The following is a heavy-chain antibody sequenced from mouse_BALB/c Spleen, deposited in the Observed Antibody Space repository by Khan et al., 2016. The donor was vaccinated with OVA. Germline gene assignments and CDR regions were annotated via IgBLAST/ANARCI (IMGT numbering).Heavy chain of an antibody. CDR2: INPYSGGT. D-gene: IGHD2-13*01. J-gene: IGHJ3*01. CDR3: VRSASYGDYGEAWFAY. V-gene: IGHV1-18*01. Sequence: EVQLQESGPELVKPGASMKMSCKASGYSFTGYTMNWVKQSRVKNLEWIGLINPYSGGTAYNQKFRGKAPLTVDKSSNTAYMELRSLTSEDSAVYYCVRSASYGDYGEAWFAYWGQGTLVTVSA. CDR1: GYSFTGYT.